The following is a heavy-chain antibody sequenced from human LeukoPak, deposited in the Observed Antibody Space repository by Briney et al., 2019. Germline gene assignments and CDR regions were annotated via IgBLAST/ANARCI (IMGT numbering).Heavy chain of an antibody. CDR2: IYTSGST. CDR1: GGSISSYY. CDR3: VRDKRYCSGGSCYSGSYGMDV. J-gene: IGHJ6*02. D-gene: IGHD2-15*01. V-gene: IGHV4-4*07. Sequence: PSETLSLTCTVSGGSISSYYWSWIRQPAGKGLEWIGRIYTSGSTNYNPSLKSRVTMSVDTSKNQFSLKLSSVTAADTAVYYCVRDKRYCSGGSCYSGSYGMDVWGQGTTVTVSS.